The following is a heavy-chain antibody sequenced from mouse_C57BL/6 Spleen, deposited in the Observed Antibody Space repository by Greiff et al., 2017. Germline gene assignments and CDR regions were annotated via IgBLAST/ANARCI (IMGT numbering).Heavy chain of an antibody. CDR2: IDPSDSYT. CDR3: ARPYDYDVYFDV. J-gene: IGHJ1*03. Sequence: QVQLQQPGAELVMPGASVKLSCKASGYTFTSYWMHWVKQRPGQGLEWIGEIDPSDSYTNYNQKFKGKSTLTVDKSSSTAYMQLSSLTSEDSAVYYCARPYDYDVYFDVWGTGTTVTVSS. CDR1: GYTFTSYW. D-gene: IGHD2-4*01. V-gene: IGHV1-69*01.